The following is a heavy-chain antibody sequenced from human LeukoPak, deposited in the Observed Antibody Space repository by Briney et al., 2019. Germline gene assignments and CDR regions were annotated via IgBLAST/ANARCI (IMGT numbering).Heavy chain of an antibody. CDR3: ARVNGPQLAARPARGFDY. D-gene: IGHD6-6*01. J-gene: IGHJ4*02. CDR1: GYTFTSYA. CDR2: INPNSGGT. V-gene: IGHV1-2*02. Sequence: ASVKVSCKASGYTFTSYAMNWVRQAPGQGLEWMGWINPNSGGTNYAQKFQGRVTMTRDTSISTAYMELSRLRSDDTAVYYCARVNGPQLAARPARGFDYWGQGTLVTVSS.